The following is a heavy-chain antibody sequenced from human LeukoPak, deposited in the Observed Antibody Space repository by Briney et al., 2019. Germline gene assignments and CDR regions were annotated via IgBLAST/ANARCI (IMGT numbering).Heavy chain of an antibody. Sequence: SETLSLTCAVYGGSFSGYYWSWIRQPPGKGLEWIGEINHSGSTNYNPSLKSRVTISVDTSKNQFSLKLSSVTAADTAVNYCARHGSITIFGVVDNSDYWGQGTLVTVSS. CDR3: ARHGSITIFGVVDNSDY. V-gene: IGHV4-34*01. J-gene: IGHJ4*02. D-gene: IGHD3-3*01. CDR1: GGSFSGYY. CDR2: INHSGST.